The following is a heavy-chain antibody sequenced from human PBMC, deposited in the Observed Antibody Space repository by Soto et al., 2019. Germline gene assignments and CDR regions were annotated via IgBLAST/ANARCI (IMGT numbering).Heavy chain of an antibody. CDR2: IYYTGRT. D-gene: IGHD6-6*01. CDR1: GDSISSDDYY. CDR3: ARDRSNSPDYFDY. V-gene: IGHV4-30-4*01. Sequence: LSLTCTVSGDSISSDDYYWSWIRQPPGKGLEWVGYIYYTGRTSYNPSLESRLTISIDTSKNHFSLKLSSVSAADTAVYYCARDRSNSPDYFDYWGQGALVTVSS. J-gene: IGHJ4*02.